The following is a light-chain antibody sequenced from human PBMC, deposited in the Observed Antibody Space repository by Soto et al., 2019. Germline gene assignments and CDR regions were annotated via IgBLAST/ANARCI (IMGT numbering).Light chain of an antibody. Sequence: QSVLTQPASVSGSRGHSITIYCIGASCDIGRYNYVSCFQQHPGKVPNLVIFEVNYRPSGVSDRFSVSKSGNTASLTITGLQAEDEADYYCTSCITANTRCVFGSGTKVTVL. J-gene: IGLJ1*01. V-gene: IGLV2-14*01. CDR3: TSCITANTRCV. CDR1: SCDIGRYNY. CDR2: EVN.